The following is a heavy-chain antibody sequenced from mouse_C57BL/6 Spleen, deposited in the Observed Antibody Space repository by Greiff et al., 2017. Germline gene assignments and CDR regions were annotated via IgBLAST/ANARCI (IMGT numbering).Heavy chain of an antibody. CDR1: GYAFSSSW. CDR2: IYPGDGDT. J-gene: IGHJ3*01. CDR3: ESGRWFAY. V-gene: IGHV1-82*01. Sequence: QVQLQQSGPELVKPGASVKISCKASGYAFSSSWMNWVKQRPGKGLEWIGRIYPGDGDTNYNGKFKGKATLTADKSSSTAYMQLSSLTSEDSAVYFCESGRWFAYWGQGTLVTVSA.